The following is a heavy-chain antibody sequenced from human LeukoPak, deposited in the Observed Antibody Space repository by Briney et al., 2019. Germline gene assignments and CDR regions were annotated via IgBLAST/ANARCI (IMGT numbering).Heavy chain of an antibody. V-gene: IGHV3-74*01. D-gene: IGHD1-26*01. CDR1: GFTLSGLW. Sequence: GGSLRLSCVASGFTLSGLWMHWVRQAPGKGLEWVSRMNSGGSTTTYADSVKGRFTISRDNSKNTLYLQMNGLRAEDTAVYLCARERSGSYRYYFDYWGQGTLATVSP. J-gene: IGHJ4*02. CDR3: ARERSGSYRYYFDY. CDR2: MNSGGSTT.